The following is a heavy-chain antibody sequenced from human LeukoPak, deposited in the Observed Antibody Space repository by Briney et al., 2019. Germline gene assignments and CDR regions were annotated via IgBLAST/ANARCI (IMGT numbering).Heavy chain of an antibody. D-gene: IGHD5-18*01. CDR1: GFTFNSYG. J-gene: IGHJ4*02. CDR2: IQYDGSNK. Sequence: GGSLRLSCTASGFTFNSYGMNWVRQAPGKGLEWLAFIQYDGSNKYYADSVKGRFTISRDNSKNTLYLQMNSLRAEDTAVYYCARDKSYGLSLSYWGQGTLVTVSS. CDR3: ARDKSYGLSLSY. V-gene: IGHV3-30*02.